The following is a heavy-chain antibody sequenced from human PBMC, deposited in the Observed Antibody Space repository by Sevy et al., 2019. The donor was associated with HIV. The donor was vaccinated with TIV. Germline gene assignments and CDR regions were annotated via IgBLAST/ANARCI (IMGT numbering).Heavy chain of an antibody. J-gene: IGHJ4*02. CDR3: VSVFLAYRSGWSYFDY. CDR2: IFSSGST. D-gene: IGHD6-19*01. V-gene: IGHV3-66*02. Sequence: GGSLRLSCAISGFTVNDKYIIWVRQAPGKGLEWVSVIFSSGSTYYADSAKGRFTISRDNSKNTAYLQMNSVRAEDTAVYYFVSVFLAYRSGWSYFDYWGQGTLVTVSS. CDR1: GFTVNDKY.